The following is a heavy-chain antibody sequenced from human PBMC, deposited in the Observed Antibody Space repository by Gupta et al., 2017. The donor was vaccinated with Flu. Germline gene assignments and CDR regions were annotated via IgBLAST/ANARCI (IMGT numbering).Heavy chain of an antibody. CDR1: GYPFTPYP. CDR3: ASLWTGGLDP. Sequence: GYPFTPYPIHWVRQAPGQRLERMGCIHAEIGDTNYSQNFLGRLTITSDTSASTAYMELGTLTSEDTAVYYGASLWTGGLDPWGQGTRVTVSS. D-gene: IGHD1-1*01. V-gene: IGHV1-3*01. J-gene: IGHJ5*02. CDR2: IHAEIGDT.